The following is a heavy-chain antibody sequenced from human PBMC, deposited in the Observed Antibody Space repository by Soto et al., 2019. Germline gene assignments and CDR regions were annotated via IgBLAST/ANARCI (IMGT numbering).Heavy chain of an antibody. CDR1: GGSTSGHY. CDR3: ARQRALPAASSDY. J-gene: IGHJ4*02. Sequence: QVQLQESGPGLVKPSETLSLTCTVSGGSTSGHYWSWFRQPPGKGLEWIGYIYHSGSANYNPSLKSRVTIAIDTSKNQFSLMLRSVTAADTAMYYCARQRALPAASSDYWGQGTLVTVSS. D-gene: IGHD2-2*01. V-gene: IGHV4-59*08. CDR2: IYHSGSA.